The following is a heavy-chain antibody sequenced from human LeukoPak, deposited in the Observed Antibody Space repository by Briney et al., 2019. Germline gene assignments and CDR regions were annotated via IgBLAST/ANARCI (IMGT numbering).Heavy chain of an antibody. CDR3: ARHVSSSWSPGDCCHDFDY. D-gene: IGHD6-13*01. CDR1: GGSISSSSYY. CDR2: IYYSGST. V-gene: IGHV4-39*01. J-gene: IGHJ4*02. Sequence: PSETLSLTCTVSGGSISSSSYYWGWIRQPPGKGLEWIGSIYYSGSTYYNPSLKSRVTISVDTSKNQFSLKLSSVTAADTAVYYCARHVSSSWSPGDCCHDFDYWGQGTLVTVSS.